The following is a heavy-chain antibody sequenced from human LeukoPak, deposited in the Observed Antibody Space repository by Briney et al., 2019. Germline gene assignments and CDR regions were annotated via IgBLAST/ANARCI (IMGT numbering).Heavy chain of an antibody. J-gene: IGHJ4*02. Sequence: GGSLRLSCAASGFTFSSYSMNWVRQAPGKGLEWVSSISSSSSYIYYADSVEGRFTISRDNAKNSLYLQMNSLRAEDTAVYYCARGSGYSYGFRGGEKEYYFDYWGQGTLVTVSS. CDR3: ARGSGYSYGFRGGEKEYYFDY. CDR1: GFTFSSYS. CDR2: ISSSSSYI. D-gene: IGHD5-18*01. V-gene: IGHV3-21*01.